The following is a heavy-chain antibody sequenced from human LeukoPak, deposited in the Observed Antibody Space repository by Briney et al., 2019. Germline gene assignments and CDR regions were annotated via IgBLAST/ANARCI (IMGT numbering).Heavy chain of an antibody. CDR3: AKDLVRSGYSSGWYWNYFDY. CDR1: GFTFSSYG. CDR2: IWYDGSNK. Sequence: PGGSLRLSCAASGFTFSSYGMHWVRQAPGKGLEWVAVIWYDGSNKYYADSVKGRFTISRDNSKNTLYLQMNSLRAADTAVYYCAKDLVRSGYSSGWYWNYFDYWGQGTLVTVSS. V-gene: IGHV3-33*06. J-gene: IGHJ4*02. D-gene: IGHD6-19*01.